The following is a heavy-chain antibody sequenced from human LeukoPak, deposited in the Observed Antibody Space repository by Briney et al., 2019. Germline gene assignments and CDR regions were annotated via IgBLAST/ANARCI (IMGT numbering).Heavy chain of an antibody. CDR2: ISGRP. CDR3: AKALDYWYFDY. CDR1: GFTFDDYA. D-gene: IGHD2/OR15-2a*01. Sequence: GGSLRLSCAASGFTFDDYAMHWVRQAPGKGLEWVSAISGRPSYADSVKGRFTISRDNSKNTLYLQVNSLRAEDTAVYYCAKALDYWYFDYWGQGTLVTVSS. V-gene: IGHV3-23*01. J-gene: IGHJ4*02.